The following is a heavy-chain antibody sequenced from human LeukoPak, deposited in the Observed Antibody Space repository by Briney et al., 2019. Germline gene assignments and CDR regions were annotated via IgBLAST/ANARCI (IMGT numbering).Heavy chain of an antibody. V-gene: IGHV3-64*01. CDR2: ISSNGGST. D-gene: IGHD1-26*01. CDR3: AREISGSYYDYFDY. J-gene: IGHJ4*02. Sequence: PGGSLRLSCAASGFTFSSYAMHWVRQAPGKGREYVSAISSNGGSTYYANSVKGRFTISRDNSKNTLYLQMGSLRAEDMAVYYCAREISGSYYDYFDYWGQGTLVTVSS. CDR1: GFTFSSYA.